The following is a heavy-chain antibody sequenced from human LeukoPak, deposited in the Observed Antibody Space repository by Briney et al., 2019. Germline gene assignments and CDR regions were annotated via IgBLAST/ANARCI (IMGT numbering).Heavy chain of an antibody. CDR2: INPNSGGT. CDR3: ARSDDLPGDFDC. J-gene: IGHJ4*02. D-gene: IGHD1-1*01. CDR1: GYTFSGYY. Sequence: ASVKVSCKASGYTFSGYYLHWVRLAPGRGLEWLGWINPNSGGTTYAQKFRGRVTMTRDTSINTAYMELSGLISNDPAVYYCARSDDLPGDFDCWGQGTLVTVSS. V-gene: IGHV1-2*02.